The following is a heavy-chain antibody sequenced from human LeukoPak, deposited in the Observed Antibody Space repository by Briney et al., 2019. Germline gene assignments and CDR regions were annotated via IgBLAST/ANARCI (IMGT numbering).Heavy chain of an antibody. CDR3: AKDLTVLLWFGRAYGMDV. J-gene: IGHJ6*04. CDR2: ISGGGGST. D-gene: IGHD3-10*01. CDR1: GFTFSSYA. Sequence: GGSLRLSCAASGFTFSSYAMSWVRQAPGKELEWVSAISGGGGSTYYADPVKGRFTISRDNSKNTLYLQMNSLRAEDTAVYYCAKDLTVLLWFGRAYGMDVWGKGTTVTVSS. V-gene: IGHV3-23*01.